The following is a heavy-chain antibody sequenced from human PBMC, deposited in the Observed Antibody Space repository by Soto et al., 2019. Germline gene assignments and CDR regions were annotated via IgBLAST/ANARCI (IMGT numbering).Heavy chain of an antibody. CDR3: ARHRYDSSAPVGFDY. V-gene: IGHV4-59*08. J-gene: IGHJ4*02. D-gene: IGHD3-22*01. Sequence: PSETLSLTCTVSGGSMNNYYWSWIRQAPGKGLQYIGYISYMGTTNYNPSLKSRVTISVDTSKNQFSLKLSSVTAADTAVYYCARHRYDSSAPVGFDYWGQGTLVTVSS. CDR1: GGSMNNYY. CDR2: ISYMGTT.